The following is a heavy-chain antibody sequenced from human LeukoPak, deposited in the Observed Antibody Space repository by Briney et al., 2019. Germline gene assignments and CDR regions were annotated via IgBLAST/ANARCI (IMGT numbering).Heavy chain of an antibody. D-gene: IGHD3-3*01. CDR3: AKGGGSSGYYTHLDS. V-gene: IGHV3-13*01. CDR1: GFTFSSYD. J-gene: IGHJ4*02. CDR2: IGTAGDT. Sequence: GGSLRLSCAASGFTFSSYDMHWVRQATGKGLEWVSAIGTAGDTYYPGSVKGRFTISRDNSKNTLYLQMNSLGTEDSAIYYGAKGGGSSGYYTHLDSWGQGTLVTVSS.